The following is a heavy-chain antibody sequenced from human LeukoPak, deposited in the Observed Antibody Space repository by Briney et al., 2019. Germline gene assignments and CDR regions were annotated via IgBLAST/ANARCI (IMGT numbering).Heavy chain of an antibody. Sequence: SWVRQAPGKGLEWIGEINHSGSTNYNPSLKSRVTISVDTSKNQFSLKLSSVTAADTAVYYCARGRVLLWFGESPRRNWFDPWGQGTLVTVSS. D-gene: IGHD3-10*01. J-gene: IGHJ5*02. V-gene: IGHV4-34*01. CDR2: INHSGST. CDR3: ARGRVLLWFGESPRRNWFDP.